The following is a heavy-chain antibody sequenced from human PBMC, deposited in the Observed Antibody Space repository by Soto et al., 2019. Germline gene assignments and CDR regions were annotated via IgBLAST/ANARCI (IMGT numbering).Heavy chain of an antibody. D-gene: IGHD6-13*01. V-gene: IGHV1-18*01. CDR1: GYTFSNSG. CDR3: AQQLAYYYYYGMDV. CDR2: INSDNGNT. Sequence: ASVKVSCKASGYTFSNSGISWVRQAPGQGLEWLGWINSDNGNTNYAQHLQGRVTITRDMSTSTAYMELSSLRSEDTAVYYCAQQLAYYYYYGMDVWGQGTTVTVSS. J-gene: IGHJ6*02.